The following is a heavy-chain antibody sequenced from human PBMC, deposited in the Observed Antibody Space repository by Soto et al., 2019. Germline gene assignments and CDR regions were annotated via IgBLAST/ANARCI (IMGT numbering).Heavy chain of an antibody. V-gene: IGHV1-2*02. J-gene: IGHJ4*02. CDR3: ATTQTNDY. CDR2: INTNSGGT. Sequence: QVQLVQSGAEVKKPGASVKVSCKASGYTFTGYYIHWVRQAPGQGLEWMGWINTNSGGTNYAQKFQGRVTMTRDTSISTAYMELSRLTSDDTAVYYCATTQTNDYWGQGTLVTVSS. CDR1: GYTFTGYY.